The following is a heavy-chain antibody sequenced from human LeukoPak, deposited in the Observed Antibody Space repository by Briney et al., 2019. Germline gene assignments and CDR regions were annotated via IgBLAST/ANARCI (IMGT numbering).Heavy chain of an antibody. CDR1: GYTFTNYD. J-gene: IGHJ5*02. D-gene: IGHD1-26*01. CDR3: ATFIVGAKFDP. CDR2: MNPNSGNT. V-gene: IGHV1-8*01. Sequence: ASVKVSCTASGYTFTNYDINWVRQAPGQGFEWMGWMNPNSGNTAYAQKFQGRVTMTRNTSITTAYMELSSLRSDDTAVYYCATFIVGAKFDPWGQGTLVTVSS.